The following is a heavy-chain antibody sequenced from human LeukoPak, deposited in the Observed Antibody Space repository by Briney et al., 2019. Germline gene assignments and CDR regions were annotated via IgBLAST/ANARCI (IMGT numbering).Heavy chain of an antibody. CDR3: AKAYSSGWYGYFDY. Sequence: PGGSLRLSXAASGFTFDDYAMHWVRQAPGKGLEWVSGISWNSGSIGYADSVKGRFTISRDNAKNSLYLQMNGLRAEDMALYYCAKAYSSGWYGYFDYWGQGTLVTVSS. V-gene: IGHV3-9*03. D-gene: IGHD6-19*01. CDR2: ISWNSGSI. J-gene: IGHJ4*02. CDR1: GFTFDDYA.